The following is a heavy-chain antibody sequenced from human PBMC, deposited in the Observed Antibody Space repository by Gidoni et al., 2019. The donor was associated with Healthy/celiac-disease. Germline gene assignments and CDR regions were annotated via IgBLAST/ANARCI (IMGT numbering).Heavy chain of an antibody. Sequence: QVQLQQWGAGLLTPSETLSLTCPVYGGSFSGYYWSWIRQPPGKGLEWIGEINHSGSTNYNPSLKSRVTISVDTSKNQFSLKLRSVTAAYTAVYYCARKRSVAGRSRFDYWGQGTLVTVSS. CDR3: ARKRSVAGRSRFDY. D-gene: IGHD6-19*01. CDR1: GGSFSGYY. J-gene: IGHJ4*02. CDR2: INHSGST. V-gene: IGHV4-34*01.